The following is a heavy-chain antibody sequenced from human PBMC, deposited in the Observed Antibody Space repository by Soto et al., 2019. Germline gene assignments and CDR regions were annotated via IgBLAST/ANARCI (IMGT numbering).Heavy chain of an antibody. D-gene: IGHD3-22*01. CDR1: GFTFSSYW. CDR3: ARANSGHTGLTSGYYPDY. Sequence: GGSLRLSCAASGFTFSSYWMSWVRQAPGKGLEWVANIKQDGSEKYYVDSGKGRFTISRDNAKNSLYLQMNSLRAEDTAVYYCARANSGHTGLTSGYYPDYWGQGTLVTVSS. J-gene: IGHJ4*02. V-gene: IGHV3-7*01. CDR2: IKQDGSEK.